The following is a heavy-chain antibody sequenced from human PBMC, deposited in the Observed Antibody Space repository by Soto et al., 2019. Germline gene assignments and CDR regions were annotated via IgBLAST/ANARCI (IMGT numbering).Heavy chain of an antibody. V-gene: IGHV4-39*01. CDR2: IYYSGST. CDR3: ARLQPENIVVVADYYYYYMDV. D-gene: IGHD2-15*01. CDR1: GGSISSSSYY. J-gene: IGHJ6*03. Sequence: SETLSLTCTVSGGSISSSSYYWGWIRQPPGKGLEWIGSIYYSGSTYYNPSLKSRVTISVDTSKNQFSLKLSSVTAADTAVYYCARLQPENIVVVADYYYYYMDVWGKGTTVTVSS.